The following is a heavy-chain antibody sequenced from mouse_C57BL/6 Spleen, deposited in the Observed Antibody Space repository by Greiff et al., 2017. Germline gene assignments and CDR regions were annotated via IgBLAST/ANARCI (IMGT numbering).Heavy chain of an antibody. CDR3: ARLYGNYVWHFDV. CDR2: IRNKANGYTT. J-gene: IGHJ1*03. D-gene: IGHD2-1*01. V-gene: IGHV7-3*01. CDR1: GFTFTDYY. Sequence: EVKLMESGGGLVQPGGSLSLSCAASGFTFTDYYMSWVRQPPGKALEWLGFIRNKANGYTTEYSASVKGRFTISRDNSQSILYLQMNALRAEDSATYYCARLYGNYVWHFDVWGTGTTVTVSS.